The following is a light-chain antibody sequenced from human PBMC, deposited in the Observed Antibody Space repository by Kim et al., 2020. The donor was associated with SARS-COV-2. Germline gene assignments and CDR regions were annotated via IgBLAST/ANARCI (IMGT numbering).Light chain of an antibody. CDR2: DVF. CDR1: SSDVGGY. Sequence: GSPGQSITISCTGTSSDVGGYVSWYQQLPGKAPKLLIYDVFNRPSGVSTRFSGSESGNTASLTISDLQAGDEADYFCTSYTGTSYVFGTGTKVTVL. CDR3: TSYTGTSYV. J-gene: IGLJ1*01. V-gene: IGLV2-14*03.